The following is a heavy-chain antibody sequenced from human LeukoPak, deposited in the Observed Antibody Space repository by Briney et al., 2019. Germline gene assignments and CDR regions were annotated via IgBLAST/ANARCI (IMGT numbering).Heavy chain of an antibody. V-gene: IGHV4-30-4*08. CDR3: ARSEYYDFWSGSPTGYNWFDP. CDR1: GGSISSGDYY. Sequence: NTSETLSLTCTVSGGSISSGDYYWSWIRQPPGKGLEWIGYIYYSGSTYYNPSLKSRVTIPVDTSKNQFSLKLSSVTAADTAVYYCARSEYYDFWSGSPTGYNWFDPWGQGTLVTVSS. J-gene: IGHJ5*02. D-gene: IGHD3-3*01. CDR2: IYYSGST.